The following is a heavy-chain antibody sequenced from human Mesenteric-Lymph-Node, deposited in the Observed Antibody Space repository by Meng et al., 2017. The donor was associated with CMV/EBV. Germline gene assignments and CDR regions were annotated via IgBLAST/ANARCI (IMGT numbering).Heavy chain of an antibody. CDR2: INDRGDVT. CDR1: GFTFTSFS. D-gene: IGHD6-6*01. CDR3: AKGLFYSSSSGLYS. J-gene: IGHJ4*02. Sequence: GGSLRLSCAASGFTFTSFSMTWVRQAPGKGLEWVSIINDRGDVTKYADSVKGQFTISRDNSRNTLYLQMNSLRAEDSAVYYCAKGLFYSSSSGLYSWGQGALVTVSS. V-gene: IGHV3-23*01.